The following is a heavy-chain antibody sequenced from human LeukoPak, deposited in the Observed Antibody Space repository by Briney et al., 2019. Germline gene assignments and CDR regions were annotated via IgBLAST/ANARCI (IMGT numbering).Heavy chain of an antibody. V-gene: IGHV3-30*01. D-gene: IGHD3-3*01. Sequence: PGRSLRLSCAASGFTFSSYAMHWVRQAPGKGLEWVAVISYDGSNKYYADSVKGRFTISRDNSKNTLYLQMNSLRAEDTAVYYCARSGDFWSGYYNYYFDYWGQGTLVTVSS. CDR1: GFTFSSYA. CDR3: ARSGDFWSGYYNYYFDY. CDR2: ISYDGSNK. J-gene: IGHJ4*02.